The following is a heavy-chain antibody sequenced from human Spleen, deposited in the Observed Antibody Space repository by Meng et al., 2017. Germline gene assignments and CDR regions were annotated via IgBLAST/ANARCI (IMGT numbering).Heavy chain of an antibody. V-gene: IGHV4-34*01. CDR2: INHSGST. CDR1: GGSLSDYY. D-gene: IGHD4-11*01. Sequence: QVQHQQWGAGLLKPSEPLSLTCVVSGGSLSDYYWSWIRQPPGKGLEWIGEINHSGSTNYNPSLESRATISVDTSQNNLSLKLSSVTAADSAVYYCARGPTTMAHDFDYWGQGTLVTVSS. J-gene: IGHJ4*02. CDR3: ARGPTTMAHDFDY.